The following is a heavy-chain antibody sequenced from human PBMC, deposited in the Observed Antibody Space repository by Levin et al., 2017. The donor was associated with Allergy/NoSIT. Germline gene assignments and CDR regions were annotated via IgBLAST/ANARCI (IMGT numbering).Heavy chain of an antibody. CDR3: ARQALLLWFRELFYPPGKWFDP. V-gene: IGHV4-39*01. J-gene: IGHJ5*02. CDR1: GGSISSSSYY. CDR2: IYYSGST. Sequence: ASETLSLTCTVSGGSISSSSYYWGWIRQPPGKGLEWIGSIYYSGSTYYNPSLKSRVTISVDTSKNQFSLKLSSVTAADTAVYYCARQALLLWFRELFYPPGKWFDPWGQGTLVTVSS. D-gene: IGHD3-10*01.